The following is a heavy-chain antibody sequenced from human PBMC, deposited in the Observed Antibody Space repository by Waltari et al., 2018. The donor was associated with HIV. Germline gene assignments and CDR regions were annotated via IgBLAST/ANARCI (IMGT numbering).Heavy chain of an antibody. V-gene: IGHV3-21*02. D-gene: IGHD5-18*01. Sequence: EVQLVESGGGLVKPGGSLRLSCAALGFTFSTYGMHWVRQALGKGLEWVSSISGSSDYLYYGDSVKGRFTISRDNAKDSLYLQMNSLRAEDTAIYYCARRVSGYIYDFFDLWGQGTLVTVSS. J-gene: IGHJ4*02. CDR2: ISGSSDYL. CDR1: GFTFSTYG. CDR3: ARRVSGYIYDFFDL.